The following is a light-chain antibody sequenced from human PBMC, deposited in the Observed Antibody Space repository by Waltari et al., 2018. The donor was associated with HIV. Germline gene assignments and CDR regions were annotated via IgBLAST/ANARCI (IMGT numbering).Light chain of an antibody. V-gene: IGLV3-21*04. Sequence: YVLTQPPSVSVAQGKTATITCEGDRIGTKSVHWYQQKSGQAPQLIIYYDSDRPSGIPERCSGSNSGSAATLTISRVEDGDEADYYCEVWDETRNRVVFGGGTKLFAL. J-gene: IGLJ2*01. CDR2: YDS. CDR1: RIGTKS. CDR3: EVWDETRNRVV.